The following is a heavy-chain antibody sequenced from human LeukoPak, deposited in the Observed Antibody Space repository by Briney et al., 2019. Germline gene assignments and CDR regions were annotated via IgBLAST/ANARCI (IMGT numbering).Heavy chain of an antibody. Sequence: GGSLRLSCVASGYTFSSFSINWVRQAPGKGLEWVSSISVRSNYIYYADSVRGRFSISRDDARNSLYLQIDSLRGDDTAVYYCVRLRRNCDSSGYYYYYDYWGQGTLVTVSS. J-gene: IGHJ4*02. CDR2: ISVRSNYI. CDR1: GYTFSSFS. V-gene: IGHV3-21*01. D-gene: IGHD3-22*01. CDR3: VRLRRNCDSSGYYYYYDY.